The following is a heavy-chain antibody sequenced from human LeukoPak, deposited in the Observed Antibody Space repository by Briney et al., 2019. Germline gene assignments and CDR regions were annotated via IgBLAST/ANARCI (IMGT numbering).Heavy chain of an antibody. CDR2: ISGSSSYI. CDR3: ASHYDSSGYYTDY. V-gene: IGHV3-21*01. J-gene: IGHJ4*02. CDR1: GFTFSSYS. Sequence: NTGGSLRLSCAASGFTFSSYSMNWVRQAPGKGLEWVSSISGSSSYIYYADSVKGRFTISRDNAKNSLYLQMNSLRAEDTAVYYCASHYDSSGYYTDYWGQGTLVTVSS. D-gene: IGHD3-22*01.